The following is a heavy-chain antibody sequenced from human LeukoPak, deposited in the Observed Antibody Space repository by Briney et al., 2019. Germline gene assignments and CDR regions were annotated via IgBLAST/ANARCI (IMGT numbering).Heavy chain of an antibody. CDR1: GFTFSSYA. D-gene: IGHD1-20*01. J-gene: IGHJ5*02. CDR2: ISYDGSNK. CDR3: ARVWLPIPKVYNWNLSWFDP. Sequence: GGSLRLSCAASGFTFSSYAMHWVRQAPGKGLEWVAVISYDGSNKYYADSVKGRFTISRDNSKNTLYLQMNSLRAEDTAVYYCARVWLPIPKVYNWNLSWFDPWGQGTLVTVSS. V-gene: IGHV3-30-3*01.